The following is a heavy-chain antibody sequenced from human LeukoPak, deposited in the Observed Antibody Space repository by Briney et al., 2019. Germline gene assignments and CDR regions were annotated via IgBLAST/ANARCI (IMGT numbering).Heavy chain of an antibody. Sequence: GGSLRLSCAASGFTFSSYAMSWVRQAPGKGLKWVSYISSGSTTMYYADSVRGRFTISRDNAKNSLYLQMNSLRAEDTAVYYCARDLRLCSGGSCYSSVVSDYWGQGTLVTVSS. CDR1: GFTFSSYA. V-gene: IGHV3-48*01. D-gene: IGHD2-15*01. CDR2: ISSGSTTM. CDR3: ARDLRLCSGGSCYSSVVSDY. J-gene: IGHJ4*02.